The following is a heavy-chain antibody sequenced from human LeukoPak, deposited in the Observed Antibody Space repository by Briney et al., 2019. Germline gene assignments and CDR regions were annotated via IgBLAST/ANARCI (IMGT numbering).Heavy chain of an antibody. J-gene: IGHJ5*02. CDR3: ARLANNYDFWSGYRYNWFDP. Sequence: PSETLSLTCTVSGGSISSSSYYWGWIRQPPGKGLEWIGRIYYSGSTYYNPSLKSRVTISVDTSKNQFFLKLSSVTAADTAVYYCARLANNYDFWSGYRYNWFDPWGQGTLVTVSS. V-gene: IGHV4-39*01. D-gene: IGHD3-3*01. CDR2: IYYSGST. CDR1: GGSISSSSYY.